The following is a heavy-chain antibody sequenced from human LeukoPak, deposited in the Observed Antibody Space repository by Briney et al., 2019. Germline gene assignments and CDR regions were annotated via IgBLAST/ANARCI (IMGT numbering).Heavy chain of an antibody. Sequence: ASVKVSCTASGYTFTSYYMHWVRQAPGQGLEWMGVINPSGGSTSYAQKFQGRVTMTRDTSTSTVYMELSSLRSEDTAVYYRAKERYRYGGPTDYWGQGTLVTVSS. CDR2: INPSGGST. D-gene: IGHD5-18*01. J-gene: IGHJ4*02. V-gene: IGHV1-46*01. CDR1: GYTFTSYY. CDR3: AKERYRYGGPTDY.